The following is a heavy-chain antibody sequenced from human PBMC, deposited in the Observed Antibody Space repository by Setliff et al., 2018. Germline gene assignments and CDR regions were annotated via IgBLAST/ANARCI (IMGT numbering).Heavy chain of an antibody. J-gene: IGHJ5*02. CDR2: IHHSGKA. D-gene: IGHD3-22*01. CDR3: ARAHTWSLPNDNSGYPGWFDP. Sequence: SETLSLTCNVSGGSIFSSAYYWGWIRQPPGKGLEWIVNIHHSGKAYYNPSLKSRVTMSVDTSKNHVSLKLSSVTAADTAVYYCARAHTWSLPNDNSGYPGWFDPWGQGTLVTVSS. CDR1: GGSIFSSAYY. V-gene: IGHV4-39*02.